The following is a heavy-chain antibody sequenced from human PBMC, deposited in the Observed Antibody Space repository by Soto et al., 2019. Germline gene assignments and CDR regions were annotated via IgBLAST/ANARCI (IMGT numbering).Heavy chain of an antibody. V-gene: IGHV1-8*01. CDR3: ARGLELRGYYYYYMDV. Sequence: ASVKVSCKASGYTFTSYDINWVRQATGQGLEWMGWMNPNSGNTGYAQKFQGRVTMTRNTSISTAYMELSSLRSEDTAVYYCARGLELRGYYYYYMDVWGKGTTVTVSS. J-gene: IGHJ6*03. D-gene: IGHD1-7*01. CDR1: GYTFTSYD. CDR2: MNPNSGNT.